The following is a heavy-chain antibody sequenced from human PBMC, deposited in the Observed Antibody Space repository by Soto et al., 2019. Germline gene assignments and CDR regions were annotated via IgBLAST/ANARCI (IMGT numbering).Heavy chain of an antibody. D-gene: IGHD5-12*01. CDR1: GGSISSYY. CDR2: IYYSGNT. V-gene: IGHV4-59*08. Sequence: QVQLQESGPGLVKPSETLSLTCTVSGGSISSYYWSWIRQPPGKGLEWIGYIYYSGNTNYNPSLKSQVTISVDTSKNQFSLKLSSVTAADTAVYYCARRGVGWLRFLDIWGQGTMVTVSS. CDR3: ARRGVGWLRFLDI. J-gene: IGHJ3*02.